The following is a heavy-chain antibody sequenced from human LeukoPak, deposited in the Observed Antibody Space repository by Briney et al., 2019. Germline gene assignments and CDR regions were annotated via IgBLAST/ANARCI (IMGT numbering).Heavy chain of an antibody. Sequence: SETLSLTCTVSGGSISSYYWSWIRQPPGKRLEWIGYIYYSGTSNYNPSLKSRVTMSVDTSKNQFSLKLSSVTAADTAVYYCARHKRYSSGWYDYWGQGTLVTVSS. V-gene: IGHV4-59*08. CDR2: IYYSGTS. D-gene: IGHD6-19*01. CDR1: GGSISSYY. J-gene: IGHJ4*02. CDR3: ARHKRYSSGWYDY.